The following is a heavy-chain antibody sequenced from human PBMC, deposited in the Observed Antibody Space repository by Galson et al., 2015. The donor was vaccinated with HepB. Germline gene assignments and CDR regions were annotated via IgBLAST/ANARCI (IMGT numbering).Heavy chain of an antibody. CDR3: AIWVTSETRFHS. Sequence: SLRLSCAASGVTFSSYGLNWVRQAPGKGLEWVSALDGRGTITYYSDTVRGRFTISRESSRDSSQNTLYLQMNSLRAEDTALYCCAIWVTSETRFHSWGRGTLVTVSS. D-gene: IGHD2-21*02. CDR2: LDGRGTIT. V-gene: IGHV3-23*05. J-gene: IGHJ4*02. CDR1: GVTFSSYG.